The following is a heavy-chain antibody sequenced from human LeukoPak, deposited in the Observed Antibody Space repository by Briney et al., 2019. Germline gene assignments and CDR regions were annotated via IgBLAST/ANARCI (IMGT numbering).Heavy chain of an antibody. CDR1: GGSISNYY. J-gene: IGHJ6*02. CDR2: IYQTGDT. CDR3: ARGLVVPAVVYYGMDV. Sequence: SETLSLTCTVSGGSISNYYWSWIRQPPGKGLEYIGYIYQTGDTNSNPSLKSRVTISLDTSKNQFSLKLSSVTAADTAVYYCARGLVVPAVVYYGMDVWGQGTTVTVSS. V-gene: IGHV4-59*12. D-gene: IGHD2-2*01.